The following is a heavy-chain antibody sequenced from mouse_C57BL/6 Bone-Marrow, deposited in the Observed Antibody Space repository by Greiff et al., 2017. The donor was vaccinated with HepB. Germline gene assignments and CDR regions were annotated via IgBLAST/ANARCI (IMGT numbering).Heavy chain of an antibody. V-gene: IGHV1-63*01. J-gene: IGHJ2*01. CDR3: ARWDGNYDY. Sequence: VQLKESGAELVRPGTSVKMSCKASGYTFTNYWIGWAKQRPGHGLEWIGDIYPGGGYTNYNEKFKGKATLTADKSSSTAYMQCSSLTSEDSAIYYCARWDGNYDYWGQGTTLTVSS. D-gene: IGHD2-1*01. CDR1: GYTFTNYW. CDR2: IYPGGGYT.